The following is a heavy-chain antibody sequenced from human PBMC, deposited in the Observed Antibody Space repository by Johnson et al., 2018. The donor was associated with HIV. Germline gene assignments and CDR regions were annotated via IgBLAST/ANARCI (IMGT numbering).Heavy chain of an antibody. Sequence: VQLVESGGGLVQPGGSLRLSCAASGFTFSSYAMSWVRQAPGKGLEWVSAISGSGGSTYYADSVKGRFTISRDNSKNTFYLQMNSLRPEDTAVYHCTLVGLEGSDAFDIWGQGTMVTVSS. V-gene: IGHV3-23*04. D-gene: IGHD2-21*01. CDR3: TLVGLEGSDAFDI. CDR2: ISGSGGST. CDR1: GFTFSSYA. J-gene: IGHJ3*02.